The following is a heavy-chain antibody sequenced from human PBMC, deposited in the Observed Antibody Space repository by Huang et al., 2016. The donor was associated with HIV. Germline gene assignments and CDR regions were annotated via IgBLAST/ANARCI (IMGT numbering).Heavy chain of an antibody. V-gene: IGHV2-5*02. J-gene: IGHJ6*03. D-gene: IGHD7-27*01. Sequence: QITLKESGPTVIKPTQTLTLTCSFSGFSLNHKGVGVGWIRQPPGKALEWLVLIYWDDDKRFTPSLKNRISINKDNSKNQVVFTMTNLDPIDTGTYYCAHIGRLGNYYMDVWGNGTTVTVSS. CDR2: IYWDDDK. CDR3: AHIGRLGNYYMDV. CDR1: GFSLNHKGVG.